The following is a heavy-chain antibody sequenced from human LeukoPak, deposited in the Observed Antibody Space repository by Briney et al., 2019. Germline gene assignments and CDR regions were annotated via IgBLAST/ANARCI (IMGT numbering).Heavy chain of an antibody. V-gene: IGHV3-64*01. CDR2: ISRDGGDT. CDR3: ARVGDNDAFDI. Sequence: GGSLRLSCASSGFTFRSYSMHWVRQAPGKGLDYVSAISRDGGDTYYANSVEGRFTISRDNSKNTLYLQMGSLREDDMAMYYCARVGDNDAFDIWGQGTMVTVSS. J-gene: IGHJ3*02. CDR1: GFTFRSYS.